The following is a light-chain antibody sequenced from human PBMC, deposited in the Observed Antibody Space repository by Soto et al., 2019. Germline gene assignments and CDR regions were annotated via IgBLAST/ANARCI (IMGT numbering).Light chain of an antibody. CDR1: QSISSW. CDR2: DAS. CDR3: QQYNSYTCT. J-gene: IGKJ1*01. Sequence: DIQMTQSPSTLSASVGDRFTITCRASQSISSWLAWYQQKPEKAPKLMIYDASSLQSGVPATFSGSGSGTEFTLTISSLQPDDFATYYCQQYNSYTCTFGQGTKVEIK. V-gene: IGKV1-5*01.